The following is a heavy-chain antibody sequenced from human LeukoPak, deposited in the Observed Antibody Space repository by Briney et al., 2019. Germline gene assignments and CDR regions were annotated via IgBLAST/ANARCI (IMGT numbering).Heavy chain of an antibody. CDR2: IFYSGST. J-gene: IGHJ4*02. D-gene: IGHD3-3*01. CDR1: GGSISSGGYY. CDR3: ARRPAIFGVVISYYFDY. Sequence: SETLSLTCTVSGGSISSGGYYWSWIRQPPGKGLEWIGSIFYSGSTYYNPSLKSRVTISVDTSKNQFSLKLSSVTAADTSVYYCARRPAIFGVVISYYFDYWGQGILVTVSS. V-gene: IGHV4-30-2*03.